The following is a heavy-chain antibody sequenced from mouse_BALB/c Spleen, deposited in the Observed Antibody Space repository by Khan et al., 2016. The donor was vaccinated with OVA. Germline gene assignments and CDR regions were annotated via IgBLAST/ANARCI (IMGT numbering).Heavy chain of an antibody. J-gene: IGHJ4*01. CDR2: IAPGSGST. Sequence: DLVKPGASVTLSCKASGYTFTSYWINWIKQRPGQGLKWIGQIAPGSGSTYYSTMFKGKTTLTVDTSSSTAYIQLSTLSSEDSAVYFCARSNYYGRSLDAMDYWGQGTSVTVSS. D-gene: IGHD1-1*01. CDR3: ARSNYYGRSLDAMDY. CDR1: GYTFTSYW. V-gene: IGHV1S41*01.